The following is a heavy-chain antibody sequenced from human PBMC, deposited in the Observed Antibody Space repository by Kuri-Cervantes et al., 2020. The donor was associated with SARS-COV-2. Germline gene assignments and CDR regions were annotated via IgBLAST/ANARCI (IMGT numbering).Heavy chain of an antibody. Sequence: GGSLRLSCAASGFTFSSYAMHWVRQAPGKGLEWVAVISYDGSNKYYADSVKGRFTISRDNSKNTLYLQMSSLRAEDTAVYYCARGRAYGSGSYYFYWGQGTLVTVSS. CDR2: ISYDGSNK. CDR3: ARGRAYGSGSYYFY. CDR1: GFTFSSYA. J-gene: IGHJ4*02. D-gene: IGHD3-10*01. V-gene: IGHV3-30-3*01.